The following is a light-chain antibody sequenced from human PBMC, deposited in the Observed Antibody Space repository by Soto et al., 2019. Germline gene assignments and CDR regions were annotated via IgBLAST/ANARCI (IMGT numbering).Light chain of an antibody. CDR1: QSVSSSY. CDR3: QQYGSSPFT. Sequence: EIVLTQSPGTLSLSPGERATLSCRASQSVSSSYLAWYQQKPGQAPRLLVYGASSRATGIPDRFSGSGSGTDFTLTISRLVPEDCAVYYCQQYGSSPFTVGPGTKVDIK. CDR2: GAS. J-gene: IGKJ3*01. V-gene: IGKV3-20*01.